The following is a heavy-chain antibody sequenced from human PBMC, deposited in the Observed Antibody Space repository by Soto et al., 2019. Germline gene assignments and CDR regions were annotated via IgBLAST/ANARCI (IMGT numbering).Heavy chain of an antibody. V-gene: IGHV4-59*08. J-gene: IGHJ1*01. D-gene: IGHD2-2*01. CDR2: IYYSGST. Sequence: PSETLSLTCTVSGGSISSYYWSWIRQPPGKGLEWIGYIYYSGSTNYNPSLKSRVTISVDTSKNQFSLKLSSVTAADTAVYYCARQGYCISTSTYGSWFYTRAQRTPVTVS. CDR1: GGSISSYY. CDR3: ARQGYCISTSTYGSWFYT.